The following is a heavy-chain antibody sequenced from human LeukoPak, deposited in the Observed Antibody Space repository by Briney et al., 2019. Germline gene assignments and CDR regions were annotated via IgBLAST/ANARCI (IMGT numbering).Heavy chain of an antibody. CDR1: GGSISSGSYY. CDR2: IYTSGST. D-gene: IGHD3-16*01. Sequence: SETPSLTCTVSGGSISSGSYYWSWIRQPAGKGLDWIGRIYTSGSTNYNPSLKSRVTISVDTSKNQFSLKLSSVTAADTAVYYCARVLVQGALMDVWGKGTTVTISS. V-gene: IGHV4-61*02. J-gene: IGHJ6*03. CDR3: ARVLVQGALMDV.